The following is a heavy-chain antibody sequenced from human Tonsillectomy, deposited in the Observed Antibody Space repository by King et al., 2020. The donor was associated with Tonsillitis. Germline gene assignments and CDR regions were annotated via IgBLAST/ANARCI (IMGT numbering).Heavy chain of an antibody. CDR3: TRGPINLYFDY. CDR1: GYSFTNNW. J-gene: IGHJ4*02. V-gene: IGHV5-51*01. CDR2: IFPGDSYT. Sequence: VQLVESGAEVKKSGESLKISCTGSGYSFTNNWIGWVRQMPGKGLEWMGIIFPGDSYTRYSPSFQGQVTISADKSISTAYLQWSSLKASDTAIYYCTRGPINLYFDYWGQGTLVTVSS.